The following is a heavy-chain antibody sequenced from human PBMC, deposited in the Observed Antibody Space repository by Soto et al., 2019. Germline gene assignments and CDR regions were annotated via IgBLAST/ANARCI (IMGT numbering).Heavy chain of an antibody. CDR1: GYTFTSYY. CDR3: ARDPTPARGGYDLDYYYYGMDV. D-gene: IGHD5-12*01. CDR2: INPSGGST. Sequence: GSSVKVSCKASGYTFTSYYMHWVRQAPGQGLEWMGIINPSGGSTSYAQKFQGRVTMTRDTSTSTVYMELSSLRSEDTAVYYCARDPTPARGGYDLDYYYYGMDVWGQGTTVTVSS. V-gene: IGHV1-46*01. J-gene: IGHJ6*02.